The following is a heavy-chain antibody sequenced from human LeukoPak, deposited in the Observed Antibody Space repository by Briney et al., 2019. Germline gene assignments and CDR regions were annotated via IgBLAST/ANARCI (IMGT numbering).Heavy chain of an antibody. CDR2: IYWDDEK. Sequence: SGPALVKPTQTLTLTCNLSGFSLSTSGVGVGWIRQPPGKALQWLALIYWDDEKYYSPSLKSRLSNSRDTSRNQVVLTMTNMDPLDTGTYFCAHSYYFGSRSYYNVWFAPWGLGTLVTVSS. D-gene: IGHD3-10*01. J-gene: IGHJ5*02. CDR1: GFSLSTSGVG. CDR3: AHSYYFGSRSYYNVWFAP. V-gene: IGHV2-5*02.